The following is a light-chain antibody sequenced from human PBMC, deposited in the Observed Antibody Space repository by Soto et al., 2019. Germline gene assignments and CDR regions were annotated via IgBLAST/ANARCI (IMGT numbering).Light chain of an antibody. Sequence: EIVLTQSPGTLSLSPGERATLSCRASQSVSRSSLAWYRQKPGQAPRLLIYDASNRATGISARFSGSGSGTEFTLTISSLQSEDFAVYYCQQYNNWPLTFGGGTKVDIK. J-gene: IGKJ4*01. CDR3: QQYNNWPLT. CDR2: DAS. V-gene: IGKV3D-15*01. CDR1: QSVSRS.